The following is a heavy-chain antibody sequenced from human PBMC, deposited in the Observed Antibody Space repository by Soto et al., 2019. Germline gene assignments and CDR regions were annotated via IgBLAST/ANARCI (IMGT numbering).Heavy chain of an antibody. CDR1: GYTFTSYG. CDR3: ARISYDILTGYFNYFDY. D-gene: IGHD3-9*01. J-gene: IGHJ4*02. Sequence: GASVKVSCKASGYTFTSYGISWVRQAPGQGLEWMGWISAYNGNTNYAQKLQGRVTMTTDTSTSTAYMELRSLRSDDTAVYYCARISYDILTGYFNYFDYWGQGTLVTVSS. CDR2: ISAYNGNT. V-gene: IGHV1-18*01.